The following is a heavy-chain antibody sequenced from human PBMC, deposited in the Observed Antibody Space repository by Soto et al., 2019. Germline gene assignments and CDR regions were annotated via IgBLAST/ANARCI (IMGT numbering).Heavy chain of an antibody. CDR1: GYSFTSYW. CDR2: IHPSDFDT. CDR3: AIHSTGYEDS. D-gene: IGHD5-12*01. Sequence: PGESLKISCKGSGYSFTSYWIGWVRQMPGKGLEWMGIIHPSDFDTGYSPSFQGQVTISADKSISTAYLQWSSLRASDTAMYYCAIHSTGYEDSWGQGTLVTVSS. V-gene: IGHV5-51*01. J-gene: IGHJ5*02.